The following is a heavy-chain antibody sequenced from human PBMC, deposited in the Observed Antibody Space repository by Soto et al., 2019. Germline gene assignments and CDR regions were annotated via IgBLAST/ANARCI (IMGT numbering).Heavy chain of an antibody. CDR1: GFTFSSYS. D-gene: IGHD6-13*01. V-gene: IGHV3-21*01. J-gene: IGHJ6*02. CDR2: ISSSSSYI. CDR3: ARVWSSRVLTHGMDV. Sequence: EVQLVESGGGLVKPGGSLRLSCAASGFTFSSYSMNWVRQAPGKGLEWVSSISSSSSYIYYADSVKGRFTISRDNAKNSLYLQMNSLRVEDTAVYYCARVWSSRVLTHGMDVWGQGTTVTVSS.